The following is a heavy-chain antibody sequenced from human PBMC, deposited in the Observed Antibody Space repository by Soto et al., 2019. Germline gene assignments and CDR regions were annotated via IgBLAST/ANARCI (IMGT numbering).Heavy chain of an antibody. D-gene: IGHD3-22*01. Sequence: EVQLLESGGGLVQPGGSLRLSCTASGFTFSTYGMSWVRQAPGEGLEWVSSLSGDGTTTYYIDSVKGRFTISRDNSRNTLSLQMNSLRTEDTAVYYCAKDITFDSSAYNYWGQGILVTVSS. CDR1: GFTFSTYG. J-gene: IGHJ4*02. CDR3: AKDITFDSSAYNY. V-gene: IGHV3-23*01. CDR2: LSGDGTTT.